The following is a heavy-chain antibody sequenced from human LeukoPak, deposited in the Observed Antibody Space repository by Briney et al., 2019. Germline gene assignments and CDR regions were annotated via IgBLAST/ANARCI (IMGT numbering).Heavy chain of an antibody. CDR2: IDSSTRTI. Sequence: GGSLRLSCAASGFTFSAYSMNWVRQAPGKGLEWISFIDSSTRTIFYADSVKGRFTISRDNAKNSLFLQMNSLRAEDTAVYYCARRVPSQVITDYFDYWGQGTLVTVSS. D-gene: IGHD3-16*01. J-gene: IGHJ4*02. V-gene: IGHV3-48*04. CDR3: ARRVPSQVITDYFDY. CDR1: GFTFSAYS.